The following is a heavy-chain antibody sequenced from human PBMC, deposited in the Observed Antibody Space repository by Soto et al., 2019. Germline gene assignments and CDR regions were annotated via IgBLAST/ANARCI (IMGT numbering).Heavy chain of an antibody. Sequence: SETLSLTCAVYGGSFSGYYWSWIRQPPGKGLEWIGEINHSGSTNYNPSLKSRVTISVDTSKNQFSLKLSSVTAADTAVYYCARGPAYYYGSGTFGWFDPWGQGTLVTVSS. CDR3: ARGPAYYYGSGTFGWFDP. CDR1: GGSFSGYY. CDR2: INHSGST. D-gene: IGHD3-10*01. J-gene: IGHJ5*02. V-gene: IGHV4-34*01.